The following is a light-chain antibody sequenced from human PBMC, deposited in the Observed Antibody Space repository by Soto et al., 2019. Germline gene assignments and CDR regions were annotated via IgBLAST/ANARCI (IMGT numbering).Light chain of an antibody. CDR3: GSYTSSNTLG. J-gene: IGLJ1*01. CDR2: EVT. Sequence: QSALTQPASVSGSPGQSITISCTGTSSDVGGYNYVSWYQQHPGKAPKLLIYEVTYRPSGVSNRFSGSKSGNTASLTISGLQAEDEADYFCGSYTSSNTLGFGTGTKGTVL. V-gene: IGLV2-14*03. CDR1: SSDVGGYNY.